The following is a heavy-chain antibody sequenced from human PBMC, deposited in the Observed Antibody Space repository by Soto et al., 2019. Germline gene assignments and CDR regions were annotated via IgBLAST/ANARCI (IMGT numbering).Heavy chain of an antibody. D-gene: IGHD3-9*01. CDR3: ARGNSYDILTGFFRSYYFDY. V-gene: IGHV4-59*01. CDR2: IYYSGST. Sequence: SETLSLTCTVSGGSISSYYWSWIRQPPGKGLEWIGYIYYSGSTNYNPSLKSRVTISVDTSKNQFSLKLSSVTAADTAVYYCARGNSYDILTGFFRSYYFDYWGQGTLVTVS. J-gene: IGHJ4*02. CDR1: GGSISSYY.